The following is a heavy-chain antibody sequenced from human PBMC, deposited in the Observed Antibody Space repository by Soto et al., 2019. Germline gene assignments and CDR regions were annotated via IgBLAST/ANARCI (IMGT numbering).Heavy chain of an antibody. D-gene: IGHD1-7*01. V-gene: IGHV4-39*01. Sequence: SETLSLTCTVSGGSISSSSYYWGWIRQPPGKGLEWIGSIYYSGSTYYNPSLKSRVTISVDTSKNQFSLKLSSVTAADTAVYYCARRRGTGTIWFDPWGQGTLVTVSS. CDR2: IYYSGST. CDR3: ARRRGTGTIWFDP. J-gene: IGHJ5*02. CDR1: GGSISSSSYY.